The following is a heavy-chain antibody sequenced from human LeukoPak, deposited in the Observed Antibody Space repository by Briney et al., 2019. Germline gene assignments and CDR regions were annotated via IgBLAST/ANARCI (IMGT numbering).Heavy chain of an antibody. V-gene: IGHV3-7*01. CDR2: IRQDGSEK. J-gene: IGHJ3*02. CDR1: GFTFSSYS. D-gene: IGHD6-6*01. CDR3: AKGSSRPPNAFDI. Sequence: PGGSLRLSCAASGFTFSSYSMNWVRQAPGKGLEWAASIRQDGSEKHYVDSVEGRFTISRDNAKNSLHLQMNSLRAEDTAVYYCAKGSSRPPNAFDIWGQGTLVTVSS.